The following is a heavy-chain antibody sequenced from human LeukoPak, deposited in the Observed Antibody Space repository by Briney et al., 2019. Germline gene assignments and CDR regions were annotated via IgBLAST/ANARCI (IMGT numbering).Heavy chain of an antibody. D-gene: IGHD3-9*01. Sequence: GASVKVSCKASGYTFTGYYLHWVRQAPGQGLEWMGWIHPNSGGTNYAQKFQGRVTMTRDTSISTAYMELSSLRSEDTAVYYCASGILTGKPDYWGQGTLVTVSS. CDR1: GYTFTGYY. CDR2: IHPNSGGT. V-gene: IGHV1-2*02. J-gene: IGHJ4*02. CDR3: ASGILTGKPDY.